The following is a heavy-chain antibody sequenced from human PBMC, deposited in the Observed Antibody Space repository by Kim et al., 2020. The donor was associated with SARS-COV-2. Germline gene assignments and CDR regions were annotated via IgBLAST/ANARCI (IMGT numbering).Heavy chain of an antibody. V-gene: IGHV1-69*04. Sequence: SVKVSCKASGGTFSSYAISWVRQAPGQGLEWMGRIIPILGIANYAQKFQGRVTITADKSTSTAYMELSSLRSEDTAVYYCARDRGVGITNDAFDIWGQGTMVTVSS. J-gene: IGHJ3*02. CDR1: GGTFSSYA. CDR2: IIPILGIA. D-gene: IGHD3-10*01. CDR3: ARDRGVGITNDAFDI.